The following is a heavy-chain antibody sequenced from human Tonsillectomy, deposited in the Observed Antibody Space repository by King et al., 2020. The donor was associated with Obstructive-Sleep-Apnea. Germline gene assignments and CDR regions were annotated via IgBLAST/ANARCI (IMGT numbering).Heavy chain of an antibody. D-gene: IGHD3-9*01. CDR1: GYSFTTYW. Sequence: QLVQSGAEVKKPGESLKISCRGSGYSFTTYWIGWVRQMPGKGLEWMGIFYPGDSDTRYSPSFQGQVTISADKSLSTAYLQWNSLKASDTAMYYCARGLRYFDWLSAFDIWGQGTLVTVSS. CDR3: ARGLRYFDWLSAFDI. CDR2: FYPGDSDT. V-gene: IGHV5-51*01. J-gene: IGHJ3*02.